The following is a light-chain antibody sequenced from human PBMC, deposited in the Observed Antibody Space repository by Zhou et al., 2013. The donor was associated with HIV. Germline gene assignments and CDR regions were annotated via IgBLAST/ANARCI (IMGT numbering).Light chain of an antibody. CDR1: QSVSVY. Sequence: EILMTQSPATLSVSLGDTATLSCRASQSVSVYLAWYQQKPGQAPRLLIYGASTRAAGVPARFSGSGSGTDFTLTISSLQSEDFAVYYCQQYKNWPPVTFGQGTKVEIK. J-gene: IGKJ1*01. CDR3: QQYKNWPPVT. CDR2: GAS. V-gene: IGKV3-15*01.